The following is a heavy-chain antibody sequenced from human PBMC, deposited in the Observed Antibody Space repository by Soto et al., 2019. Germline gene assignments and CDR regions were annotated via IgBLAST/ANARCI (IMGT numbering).Heavy chain of an antibody. D-gene: IGHD1-1*01. V-gene: IGHV3-23*01. CDR3: ARTITGYFWAGAY. Sequence: GGSLRLSCAASGFTFNMYAMSWVRQAPGKGLEWVSGIGGSGANTYYADFVKGRFTISRDNSKNTLYLQMDSLRAEDTAIYYCARTITGYFWAGAYWGQGTLVTVSS. CDR2: IGGSGANT. J-gene: IGHJ4*02. CDR1: GFTFNMYA.